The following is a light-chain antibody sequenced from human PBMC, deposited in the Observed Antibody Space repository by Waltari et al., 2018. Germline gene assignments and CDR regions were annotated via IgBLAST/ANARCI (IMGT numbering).Light chain of an antibody. J-gene: IGKJ3*01. CDR2: AAS. CDR3: QQSYSTPST. Sequence: DIQMTQSPSSLSASVGDRVTITCRASQSISSYFNWYQQQPGKAPKLLIYAASSLQSGVPSRFSGSGSGTDFTLTISSLQPEDFATYYCQQSYSTPSTFGPGTKVDIK. CDR1: QSISSY. V-gene: IGKV1-39*01.